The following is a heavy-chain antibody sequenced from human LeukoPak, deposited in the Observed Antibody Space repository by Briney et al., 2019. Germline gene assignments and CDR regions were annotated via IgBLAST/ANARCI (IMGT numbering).Heavy chain of an antibody. Sequence: ASVKVSCKASGYTFTGYYMHWVRQAPGQGLEWMGYIYPNSGATKYAQKFQGRATVTRDTSISTAYMELSGLESDDTAVYYCGTLLSNGPFDYWGQGSLVTVSS. V-gene: IGHV1-2*02. J-gene: IGHJ4*02. CDR3: GTLLSNGPFDY. CDR1: GYTFTGYY. CDR2: IYPNSGAT.